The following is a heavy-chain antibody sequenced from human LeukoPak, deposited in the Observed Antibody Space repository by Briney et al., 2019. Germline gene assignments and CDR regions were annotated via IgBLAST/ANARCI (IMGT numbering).Heavy chain of an antibody. CDR3: AKDLDWLSDY. J-gene: IGHJ4*02. V-gene: IGHV3-30-3*01. D-gene: IGHD3-22*01. Sequence: GGSLRLSCAASGFTFSSYAMHWVRQAPGKGLEWVAVISYDGSNKYYADSVKGRFTISRDNSKNTLYLQMNSLRAEDTAVYYCAKDLDWLSDYWGQGTLVTVSS. CDR1: GFTFSSYA. CDR2: ISYDGSNK.